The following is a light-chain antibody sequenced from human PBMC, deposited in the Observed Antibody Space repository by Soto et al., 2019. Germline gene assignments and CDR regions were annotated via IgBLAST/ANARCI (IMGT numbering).Light chain of an antibody. Sequence: QSALTQPRSVSGSPGQSVTISCTGTSSDVGGYKSVSWYQQHPGKAPKLMIYDVSKRPSGVPDRFSGSKSGNTASLTISGLQAEVEADYYCCSFAGTSYVFGPGTKLTVL. CDR1: SSDVGGYKS. CDR3: CSFAGTSYV. J-gene: IGLJ1*01. V-gene: IGLV2-11*01. CDR2: DVS.